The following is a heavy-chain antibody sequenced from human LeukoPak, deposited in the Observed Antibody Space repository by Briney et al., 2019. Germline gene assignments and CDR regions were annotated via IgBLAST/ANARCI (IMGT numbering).Heavy chain of an antibody. Sequence: GVSLRLSCAASGFTFSSYEMNWVRQAPGKGLEWVSYISSSGGTIYYADSVKGRFTISRDNAKNSLYLQMNSLRAEDTAVYYCARGTEQWLVLFDFWGQGALVTVSS. V-gene: IGHV3-48*03. CDR1: GFTFSSYE. CDR3: ARGTEQWLVLFDF. D-gene: IGHD6-19*01. CDR2: ISSSGGTI. J-gene: IGHJ4*02.